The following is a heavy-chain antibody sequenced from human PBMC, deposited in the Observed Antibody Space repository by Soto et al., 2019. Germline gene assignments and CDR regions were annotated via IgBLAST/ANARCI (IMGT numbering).Heavy chain of an antibody. D-gene: IGHD2-15*01. J-gene: IGHJ4*02. CDR1: GFTFSSYA. V-gene: IGHV3-48*01. Sequence: PGGSLRLSCAASGFTFSSYAMSWVRQAPGKGLEWVSAISSSSSSIYYADSVKGRFTISRDNAKNSLYLQMNSLRAEDTAVYYCARDYCSGGSCYPPHYWGQGTLVTVSS. CDR2: ISSSSSSI. CDR3: ARDYCSGGSCYPPHY.